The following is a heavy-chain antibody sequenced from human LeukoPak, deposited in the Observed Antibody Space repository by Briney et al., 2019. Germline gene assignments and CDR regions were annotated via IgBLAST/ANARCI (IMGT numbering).Heavy chain of an antibody. Sequence: GGSLRLSCAASGFYFSNYWMYWVRQAPGKGLEWVANIKQDGSEKYYVDSVRGRFTISRDNAKNSLSLQMNSLRAEDTAVYYCASNYGGWGQGTLVTVS. CDR3: ASNYGG. CDR2: IKQDGSEK. J-gene: IGHJ4*02. V-gene: IGHV3-7*03. D-gene: IGHD4-11*01. CDR1: GFYFSNYW.